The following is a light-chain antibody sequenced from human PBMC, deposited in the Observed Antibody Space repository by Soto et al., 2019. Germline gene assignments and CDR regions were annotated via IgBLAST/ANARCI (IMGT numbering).Light chain of an antibody. CDR3: SSYTSSSTLYV. Sequence: QSALTQPASVSGSPGQSITISCTGTSSDVGGYNYVSWYQQHPGKAPKLMIFEVSSRPSGVSYRFSGSKSGNTASLTISWLQAEDEADYYCSSYTSSSTLYVFGSGTKVTVL. CDR1: SSDVGGYNY. CDR2: EVS. V-gene: IGLV2-14*01. J-gene: IGLJ1*01.